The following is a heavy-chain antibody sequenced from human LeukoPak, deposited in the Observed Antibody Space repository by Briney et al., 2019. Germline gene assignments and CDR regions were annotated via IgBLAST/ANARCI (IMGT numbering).Heavy chain of an antibody. J-gene: IGHJ4*02. D-gene: IGHD4-17*01. CDR3: AKRPSDYGDYVTYFDY. CDR2: ISDDGRNK. CDR1: GFSFISYG. V-gene: IGHV3-30*18. Sequence: GGSLRLSCAASGFSFISYGMHWVRQAPGKGLEWVGVISDDGRNKKYADSVKGRFTISRDNSKDTLYLQMNSLRDEDTTVYYCAKRPSDYGDYVTYFDYWGQGTLVTVSS.